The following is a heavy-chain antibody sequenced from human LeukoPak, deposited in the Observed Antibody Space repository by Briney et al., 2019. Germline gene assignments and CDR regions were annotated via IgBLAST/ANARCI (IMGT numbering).Heavy chain of an antibody. CDR2: VNLQGST. CDR3: AREGGPYRPLDY. Sequence: PSQTLSLTCTVSGGSISSGDYYWSWIRQPPGKGLEWLGEVNLQGSTNYNPSLMGRVAISVDMSENHISLQLTSETAADTAVYYCAREGGPYRPLDYSGQGTLVTVSS. J-gene: IGHJ4*02. CDR1: GGSISSGDYY. V-gene: IGHV4-30-4*01.